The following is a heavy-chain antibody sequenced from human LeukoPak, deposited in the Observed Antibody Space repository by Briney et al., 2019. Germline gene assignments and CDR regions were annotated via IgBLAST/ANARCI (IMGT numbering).Heavy chain of an antibody. CDR2: ITGRKNRT. D-gene: IGHD5-18*01. Sequence: QPGGSLRLSCAASGFTFSDYVMGWVRQAPGKGLEWVSVITGRKNRTYFADSVKGRFTISRDNSKNTVHLQMNSLRAEDTAVYYCAKNGILAPAPFDYWGQGALVTVSS. CDR1: GFTFSDYV. CDR3: AKNGILAPAPFDY. J-gene: IGHJ4*02. V-gene: IGHV3-23*01.